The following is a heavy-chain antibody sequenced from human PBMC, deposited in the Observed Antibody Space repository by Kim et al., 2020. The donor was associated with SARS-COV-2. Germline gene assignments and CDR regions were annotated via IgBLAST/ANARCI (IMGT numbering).Heavy chain of an antibody. Sequence: DYAVYVKSRKTLNPGTSKNQFSLQLNSVTPEDTAVYYCARGQYYYYGMDVWGQGTTVTVSS. V-gene: IGHV6-1*01. J-gene: IGHJ6*02. CDR3: ARGQYYYYGMDV.